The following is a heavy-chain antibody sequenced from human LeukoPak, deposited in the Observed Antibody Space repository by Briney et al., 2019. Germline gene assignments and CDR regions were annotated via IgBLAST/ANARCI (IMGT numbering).Heavy chain of an antibody. CDR3: AKDRGSSWYTSFDY. CDR1: GFSFSSYG. J-gene: IGHJ4*02. Sequence: GGSLRLSCAASGFSFSSYGVHWVRQAPGKGLEWVAFIRYDGSNKYYADSEKGRFTISRDNSKNTLYLQMNSLRAEDTAVYYCAKDRGSSWYTSFDYWGQGTLVTVSS. CDR2: IRYDGSNK. D-gene: IGHD6-13*01. V-gene: IGHV3-30*02.